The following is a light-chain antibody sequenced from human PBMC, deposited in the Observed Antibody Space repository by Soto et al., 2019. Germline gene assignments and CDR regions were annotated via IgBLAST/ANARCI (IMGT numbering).Light chain of an antibody. V-gene: IGKV1-39*01. CDR1: QSITSY. CDR2: AAS. J-gene: IGKJ2*01. Sequence: DIPMTQSPSSLSASVGDRVTITCRASQSITSYLNWYQQKPGRAPNLLIYAASSLQSGVTSRFSGSGAGTDFTLTISSLQPEDFATYYCQQTFSTHHTFGQGTKLEI. CDR3: QQTFSTHHT.